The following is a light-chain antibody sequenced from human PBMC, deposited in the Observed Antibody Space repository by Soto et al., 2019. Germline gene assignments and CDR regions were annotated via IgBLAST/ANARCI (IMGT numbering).Light chain of an antibody. Sequence: QSALTQPPSASGTHGQRVTISCSGSSSKLVSNTVNWYQQLPGTAPKLVIYSNIQRPSGVPDRFSGSKSGTSASLAISGLQSEDEADYYCVAWDDSLNGYVVFGGGTKVTVL. V-gene: IGLV1-44*01. J-gene: IGLJ2*01. CDR2: SNI. CDR1: SSKLVSNT. CDR3: VAWDDSLNGYVV.